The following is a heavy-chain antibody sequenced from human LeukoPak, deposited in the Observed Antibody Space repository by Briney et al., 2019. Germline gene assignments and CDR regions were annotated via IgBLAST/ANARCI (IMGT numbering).Heavy chain of an antibody. Sequence: KASETLSLTCSVSGGSIISSYYWSWIRQPPGKGLEWIGYIYYSGSTNYNPSLKSRVTISVDTSKNQFSLKLSSVTAADTAVYYCARVLRGSGSYYLNFDYWGQGTLVTVSS. J-gene: IGHJ4*02. CDR3: ARVLRGSGSYYLNFDY. CDR1: GGSIISSYY. D-gene: IGHD3-10*01. V-gene: IGHV4-59*01. CDR2: IYYSGST.